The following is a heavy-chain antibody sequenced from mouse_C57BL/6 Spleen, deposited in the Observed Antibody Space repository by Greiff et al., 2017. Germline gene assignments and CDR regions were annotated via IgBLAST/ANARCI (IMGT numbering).Heavy chain of an antibody. D-gene: IGHD4-1*01. V-gene: IGHV1-81*01. CDR3: AREELGYWYFDV. Sequence: QVQLQQSGAELARPGASVKLSCKASGYTFTSYGISWVKQRTGQGLEWIGEIYPRSGNTYYNEKFKGKATLTADKSSSTAYMELRSLTSEDSAVYFCAREELGYWYFDVWGTGTTVTVSS. CDR1: GYTFTSYG. CDR2: IYPRSGNT. J-gene: IGHJ1*03.